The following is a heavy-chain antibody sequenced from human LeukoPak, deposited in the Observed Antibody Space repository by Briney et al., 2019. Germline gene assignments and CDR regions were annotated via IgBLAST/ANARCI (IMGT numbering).Heavy chain of an antibody. CDR2: IYTSGST. CDR1: GGSISSYY. V-gene: IGHV4-4*07. J-gene: IGHJ4*02. D-gene: IGHD6-19*01. CDR3: ASGRDLYSSGWYTVDY. Sequence: PSETLSLTCTVSGGSISSYYWSWIRQPAGKGLEWIGRIYTSGSTNYNPSLKSRVTMSVDTSKYQFSLKLSSVTAADTAVYYCASGRDLYSSGWYTVDYWGQGTLVNVSS.